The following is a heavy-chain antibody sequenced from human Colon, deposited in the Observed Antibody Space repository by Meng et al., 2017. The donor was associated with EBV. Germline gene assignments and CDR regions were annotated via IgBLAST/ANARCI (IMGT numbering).Heavy chain of an antibody. V-gene: IGHV6-1*01. CDR1: WGSVACNSGG. D-gene: IGHD1-26*01. Sequence: QGQLQHSGPGLVKPAQTPSLHRAIPWGSVACNSGGWKRVRASPSRGLEWLGRTYYRSRWYNDYAVSVKSRITINPDTSKNQFSLQLNSVTPEDTAVYYCARVAVGISSFDYWGQGTLVTVSS. CDR2: TYYRSRWYN. J-gene: IGHJ4*02. CDR3: ARVAVGISSFDY.